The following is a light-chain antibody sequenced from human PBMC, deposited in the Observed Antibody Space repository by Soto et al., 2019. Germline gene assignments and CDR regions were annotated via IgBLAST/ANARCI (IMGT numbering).Light chain of an antibody. J-gene: IGLJ2*01. V-gene: IGLV1-40*01. Sequence: QSVLTQPPSVSGAPGQKVTISCTGSSSNIGAGFDVHWYQQLPGTAPKLLISGNINRPSGVPDRFSGSKSGTSASLAITGLQAEDEADYYCQSYDSSLSGSIFGGGTKVTVL. CDR3: QSYDSSLSGSI. CDR2: GNI. CDR1: SSNIGAGFD.